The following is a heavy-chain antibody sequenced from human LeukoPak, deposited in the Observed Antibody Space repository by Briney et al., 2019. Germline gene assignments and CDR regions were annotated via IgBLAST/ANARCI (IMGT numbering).Heavy chain of an antibody. J-gene: IGHJ3*02. V-gene: IGHV2-5*01. CDR2: IYWNDDK. CDR1: GVSLSPSGVG. CDR3: AHSGTVTTPHDAFDI. Sequence: SCPTPVKPTQTLTLTRNFSGVSLSPSGVGVGWIRQPPGKALGGLSLIYWNDDKRYSPSLKSRLTITKDTSKNQVVLTMTNMDPVDTATYYCAHSGTVTTPHDAFDIWSQGTMVTVSS. D-gene: IGHD4-17*01.